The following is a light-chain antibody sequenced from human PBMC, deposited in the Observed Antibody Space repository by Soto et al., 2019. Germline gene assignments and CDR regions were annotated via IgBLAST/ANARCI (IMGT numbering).Light chain of an antibody. CDR1: QSISSN. V-gene: IGKV3-15*01. J-gene: IGKJ4*01. CDR2: GAS. CDR3: QQYETWPPLT. Sequence: EIVMTQSPATLSVFPGERVTLSCRASQSISSNLAWYQHKPGQAPRLLISGASTRATAIPARFSGSGFGTAFTLTISSLQSEDFAVYYCQQYETWPPLTFGGGTKVEIK.